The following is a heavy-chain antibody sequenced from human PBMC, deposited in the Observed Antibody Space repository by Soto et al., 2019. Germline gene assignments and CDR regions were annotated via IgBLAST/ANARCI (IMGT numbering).Heavy chain of an antibody. CDR2: IYWDDDK. CDR3: AHHLIAWGDAFDI. CDR1: GFSLSTNGVG. D-gene: IGHD7-27*01. Sequence: QITLKKSGPTLVKPTQTLTLTCTFSGFSLSTNGVGVSWIRQPPGKALEWLALIYWDDDKRYSPALRSRLTISNDTSKNQVALTLTTMDPGDTATYYCAHHLIAWGDAFDIWGQGTMVTVSA. J-gene: IGHJ3*02. V-gene: IGHV2-5*02.